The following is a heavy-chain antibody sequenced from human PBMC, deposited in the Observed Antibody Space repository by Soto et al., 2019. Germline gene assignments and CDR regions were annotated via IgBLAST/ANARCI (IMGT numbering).Heavy chain of an antibody. J-gene: IGHJ4*02. CDR1: GGSVSTSNW. Sequence: QVQLQESGPGLGKPSGTPSLTCAVSGGSVSTSNWWSWVRQPPGKGLEWIGEIYHTGSTNYNPSLKSRVTISIDKSKNQFSLNLSSVTAADTAVYYCARVRNDYGDYSFDYWGQGTLFTVSS. V-gene: IGHV4-4*02. D-gene: IGHD4-17*01. CDR3: ARVRNDYGDYSFDY. CDR2: IYHTGST.